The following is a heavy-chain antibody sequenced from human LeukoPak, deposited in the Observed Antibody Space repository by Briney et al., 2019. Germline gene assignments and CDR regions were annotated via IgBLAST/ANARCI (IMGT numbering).Heavy chain of an antibody. J-gene: IGHJ4*02. CDR3: ASIAVAGTDFDY. D-gene: IGHD6-19*01. V-gene: IGHV4-59*07. CDR1: GGSIRPYY. CDR2: IYHTGST. Sequence: SDTLSLTCTVSGGSIRPYYWSWIRQAPGKGLEWIGYIYHTGSTTYNPSLKSRVTISVDTSKNQFSLKLSSVTAADMAVYYCASIAVAGTDFDYWGQGTLVTVSS.